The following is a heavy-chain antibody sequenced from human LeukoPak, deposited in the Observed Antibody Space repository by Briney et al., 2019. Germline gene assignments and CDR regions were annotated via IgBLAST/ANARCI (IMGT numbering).Heavy chain of an antibody. CDR2: TSVNNGDT. V-gene: IGHV1-18*01. J-gene: IGHJ3*02. Sequence: GASVKVSCKASGYMFNIYGISWVRQAPGQGLEWMAWTSVNNGDTKYGQKFQGRVTVTTDTSTSTVYLELRRLRPDDTAVYYCAKDRDGDMTLVRGVPDAFDIWGQGTMVTVSS. CDR3: AKDRDGDMTLVRGVPDAFDI. D-gene: IGHD3-10*01. CDR1: GYMFNIYG.